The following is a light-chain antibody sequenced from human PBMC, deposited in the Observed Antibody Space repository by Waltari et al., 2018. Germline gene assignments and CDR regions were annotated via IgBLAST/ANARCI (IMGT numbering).Light chain of an antibody. J-gene: IGLJ3*02. CDR3: HCYDSSLSASV. CDR1: NSNIGAGYD. V-gene: IGLV1-40*01. CDR2: ASN. Sequence: QSVLTQPHSVSGAPGQRVTISCTGSNSNIGAGYDVHWYQQRQGRAPKLLVYASNDRPSGVPGRFSDSKSGMSASLAITGLQAEDEATYYCHCYDSSLSASVFGGGTKVTVL.